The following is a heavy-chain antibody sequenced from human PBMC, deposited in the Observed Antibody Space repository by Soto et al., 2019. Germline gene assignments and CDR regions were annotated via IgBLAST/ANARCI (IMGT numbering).Heavy chain of an antibody. J-gene: IGHJ4*02. CDR1: GFTFSTYA. CDR2: ISGSGGST. Sequence: GGSLILSYAASGFTFSTYAMNWVRQAPGKGLEWVSGISGSGGSTYYADSVKGRFTVSRDNSKNTLYLQMNSLRAEDTAVFYCAKERSSGWSFDYWGQGTLVTVSS. CDR3: AKERSSGWSFDY. D-gene: IGHD6-19*01. V-gene: IGHV3-23*01.